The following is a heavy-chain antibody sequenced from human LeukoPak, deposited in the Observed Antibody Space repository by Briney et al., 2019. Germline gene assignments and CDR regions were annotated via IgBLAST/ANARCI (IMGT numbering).Heavy chain of an antibody. V-gene: IGHV4-4*07. J-gene: IGHJ4*02. Sequence: PSETLSLTCTVSGGSISNYYWSWIRQPAGKGLEWIGRFYSRGTTNYNPSLRSRVSLSGDESKNQLSLKVYSVTAADTAVYYCVRDEGLRGYPDYWGQGTLVTVSS. D-gene: IGHD3-22*01. CDR3: VRDEGLRGYPDY. CDR2: FYSRGTT. CDR1: GGSISNYY.